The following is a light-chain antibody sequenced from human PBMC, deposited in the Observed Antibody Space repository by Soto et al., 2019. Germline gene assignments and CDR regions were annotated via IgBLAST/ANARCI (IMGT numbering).Light chain of an antibody. CDR1: QSVSSSY. CDR3: QQYGSSPPDT. V-gene: IGKV3-20*01. CDR2: GAS. J-gene: IGKJ5*01. Sequence: EIVLTQSPGTLSLSPGERATLSCRASQSVSSSYLAWYQQKPGQAPRLLIYGASSRATGIPDRFSGSGSGTEFILTISRLEPEDFAVDYCQQYGSSPPDTFGQGTRLEIK.